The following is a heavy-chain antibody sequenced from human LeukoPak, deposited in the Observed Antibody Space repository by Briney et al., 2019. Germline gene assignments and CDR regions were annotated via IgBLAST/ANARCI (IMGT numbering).Heavy chain of an antibody. CDR3: AAAEWVTDAFDI. Sequence: ASVKVSFKVSGYTLTELSMHWVRQAPGKGLEWMGGFDPEDGETIYAQKFQGRVTMTEDTSTDTAYMELSSLRSEDTAVYYCAAAEWVTDAFDIWGQGTMVTVSS. D-gene: IGHD1-26*01. J-gene: IGHJ3*02. V-gene: IGHV1-24*01. CDR2: FDPEDGET. CDR1: GYTLTELS.